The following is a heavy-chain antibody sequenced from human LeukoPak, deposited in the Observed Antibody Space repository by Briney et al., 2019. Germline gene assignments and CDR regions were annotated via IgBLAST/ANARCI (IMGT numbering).Heavy chain of an antibody. CDR2: IRSKAYGGTT. CDR1: GFTFGDYA. Sequence: GGSLRLSCTASGFTFGDYAMSRVRQAPGKGLEWVGFIRSKAYGGTTEYAASVKGRFTISRDDSKSITYLQMNSLKTEDTAVYYCTRDIYNYYDSSGYLTGFDPWGQGTPVTVSS. CDR3: TRDIYNYYDSSGYLTGFDP. J-gene: IGHJ5*02. D-gene: IGHD3-22*01. V-gene: IGHV3-49*04.